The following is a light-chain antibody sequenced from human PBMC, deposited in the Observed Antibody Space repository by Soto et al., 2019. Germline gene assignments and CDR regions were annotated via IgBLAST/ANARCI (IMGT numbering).Light chain of an antibody. J-gene: IGLJ1*01. CDR3: QSYDSSLSALYV. Sequence: QSVLTQPPSVSGAPGQRVTISCTGSSSKIGAGYDVHWYQQLPGTAPKLLIYGNSNRPSGVPDRFSGPKSGTSASLAITGLQAEDEADYYCQSYDSSLSALYVFGTGTKVTVL. V-gene: IGLV1-40*01. CDR2: GNS. CDR1: SSKIGAGYD.